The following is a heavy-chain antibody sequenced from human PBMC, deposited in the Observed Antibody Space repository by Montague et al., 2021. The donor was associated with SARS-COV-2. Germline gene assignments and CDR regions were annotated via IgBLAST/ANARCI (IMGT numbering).Heavy chain of an antibody. Sequence: SETLSLTCTVSGYCISSGNYWGCIRQPPGKGLEWIGSIYHSACTNYNPSLKSRVTISVDTSKNQFSLRLSSVTAADTAVYYCARDCYDYGSGSYQRWFDPWGQGTLVTVSS. CDR1: GYCISSGNY. D-gene: IGHD3-10*01. J-gene: IGHJ5*02. CDR2: IYHSACT. V-gene: IGHV4-38-2*02. CDR3: ARDCYDYGSGSYQRWFDP.